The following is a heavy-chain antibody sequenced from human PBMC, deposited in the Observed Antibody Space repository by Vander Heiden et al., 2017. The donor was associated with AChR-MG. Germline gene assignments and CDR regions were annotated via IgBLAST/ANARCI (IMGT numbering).Heavy chain of an antibody. CDR2: ISYDGSNK. V-gene: IGHV3-30*18. Sequence: QVQLVESGGGVVQPGRSLRLSCAASGFTFSSFGMHWVRQAPGKGLEWVAVISYDGSNKYYADSVKGRFTISRDNSKSTLYLQMNSLRAEDTAVYYCAKDRNYGSGGKSSSAFDIWGQGTMVTVSS. CDR3: AKDRNYGSGGKSSSAFDI. CDR1: GFTFSSFG. D-gene: IGHD3-10*01. J-gene: IGHJ3*02.